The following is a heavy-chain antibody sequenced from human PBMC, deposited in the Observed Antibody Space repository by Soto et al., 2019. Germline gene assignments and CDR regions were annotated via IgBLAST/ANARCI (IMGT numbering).Heavy chain of an antibody. Sequence: QVQLVQSGAEVRKPGASVRVSCTTSGYTFTHYDINWVRQATGQGLEWMGWMSPASGQTGYAQRFQDRVIMTGDSSINTAYLELTRLGSEDTATYFCARTPRNEGIDYWGQGTLVTVSS. CDR1: GYTFTHYD. J-gene: IGHJ4*02. CDR2: MSPASGQT. CDR3: ARTPRNEGIDY. V-gene: IGHV1-8*01. D-gene: IGHD3-10*01.